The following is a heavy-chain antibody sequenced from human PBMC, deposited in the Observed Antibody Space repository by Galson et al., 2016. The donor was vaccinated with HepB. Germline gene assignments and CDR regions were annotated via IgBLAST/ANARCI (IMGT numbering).Heavy chain of an antibody. V-gene: IGHV1-69*01. CDR2: IIPIFATT. CDR1: GGTFNSYT. D-gene: IGHD5-18*01. J-gene: IGHJ6*02. CDR3: ARQSTALEETGYSYYDMDV. Sequence: SCKASGGTFNSYTINWVRQAPGQGLEWMGGIIPIFATTNYAQKFQGRVTITADESTSTAYMELSSLASADTAVYYCARQSTALEETGYSYYDMDVWGQGTTVTVSS.